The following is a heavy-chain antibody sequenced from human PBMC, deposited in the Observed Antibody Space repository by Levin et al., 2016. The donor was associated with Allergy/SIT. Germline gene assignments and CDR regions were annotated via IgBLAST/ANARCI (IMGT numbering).Heavy chain of an antibody. CDR1: GFTFSSST. Sequence: SVKVSCKASGFTFSSSTIHWLRQARGQRLDYIGWVVVEIGNTKSAQTFHERLTLTRDMSTSTAYMELSSLRSEDSAVYYCAAERYCSGGSCLYGMEVWGQGTTVTVSS. CDR3: AAERYCSGGSCLYGMEV. V-gene: IGHV1-58*02. J-gene: IGHJ6*02. D-gene: IGHD2-15*01. CDR2: VVVEIGNT.